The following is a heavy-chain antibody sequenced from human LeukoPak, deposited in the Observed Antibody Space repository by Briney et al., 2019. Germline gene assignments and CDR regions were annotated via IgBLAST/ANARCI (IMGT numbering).Heavy chain of an antibody. CDR1: GFTFSTYA. CDR2: INSDGSST. Sequence: PGGSLRLSCAASGFTFSTYAMSWVRQAPGKGLVWVSRINSDGSSTSYADSVKGRFTISRDNAKNTLYLQMNSLRAEDTAVYYCARGDILTQDYYFDYWGQGTLVTVSS. CDR3: ARGDILTQDYYFDY. D-gene: IGHD3-9*01. V-gene: IGHV3-74*01. J-gene: IGHJ4*02.